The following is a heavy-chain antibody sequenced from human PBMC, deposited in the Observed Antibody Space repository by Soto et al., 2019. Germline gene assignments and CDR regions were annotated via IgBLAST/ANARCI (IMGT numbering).Heavy chain of an antibody. D-gene: IGHD3-22*01. CDR2: INLSGGST. CDR3: ARVYYDSSFSQYNWFDP. J-gene: IGHJ5*02. Sequence: QVQLVQSGAEVKKPGASVKVSCKASGYTFTSYYMHWVRQAPGQGLEWMGIINLSGGSTSYAQKFQGKVPMTRDTSKCTGYMELSSLRSEDTAVYYCARVYYDSSFSQYNWFDPWGQGTLVTVS. V-gene: IGHV1-46*01. CDR1: GYTFTSYY.